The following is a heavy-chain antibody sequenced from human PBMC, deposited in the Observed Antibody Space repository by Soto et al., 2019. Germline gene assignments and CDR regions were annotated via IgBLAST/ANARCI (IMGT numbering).Heavy chain of an antibody. D-gene: IGHD3-10*01. J-gene: IGHJ6*02. CDR1: GGSISSYY. V-gene: IGHV4-59*01. Sequence: PSETLSLTCTVSGGSISSYYWSWIRQPPGKGLEWIGYIYYSGSTNYNPSLKSRVTISVDTSKNQFSLKLSSVTAADTAVYYCARDRGRSTYYYYGMGVWGQGTTGTVSS. CDR2: IYYSGST. CDR3: ARDRGRSTYYYYGMGV.